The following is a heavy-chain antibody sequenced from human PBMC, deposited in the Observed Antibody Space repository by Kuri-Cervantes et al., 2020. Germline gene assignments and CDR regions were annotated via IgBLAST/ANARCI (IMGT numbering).Heavy chain of an antibody. D-gene: IGHD1-26*01. Sequence: SETLSLTCAVSGYSTSSGYYWGWIRQPPGKGLEWIGYIYYSGSTNYDPSLKSRVTISVDTSKNQFSLKLSSVTAADTAVYYCARLWSSPLGAFDIWGQGTMVTVSS. CDR1: GYSTSSGYY. J-gene: IGHJ3*02. V-gene: IGHV4-61*01. CDR3: ARLWSSPLGAFDI. CDR2: IYYSGST.